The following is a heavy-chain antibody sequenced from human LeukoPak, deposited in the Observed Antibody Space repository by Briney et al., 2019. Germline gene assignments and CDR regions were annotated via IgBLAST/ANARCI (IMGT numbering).Heavy chain of an antibody. CDR1: TFTFSSYT. J-gene: IGHJ4*02. Sequence: PGGSLRLSCAASTFTFSSYTMSWVRQAPGKGLEWVSSISSGSAYIYYADSVKGRFTISRDNAKNSLYLQMNSLRAEDTAIYYCARPLNWAYDYWGQGTLVTVSS. V-gene: IGHV3-21*01. CDR2: ISSGSAYI. D-gene: IGHD7-27*01. CDR3: ARPLNWAYDY.